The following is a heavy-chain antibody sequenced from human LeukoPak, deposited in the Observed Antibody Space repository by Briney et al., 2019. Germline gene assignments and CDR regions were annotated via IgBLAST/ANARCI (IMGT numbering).Heavy chain of an antibody. CDR2: ISYDGSNK. CDR1: GFTFSSYG. V-gene: IGHV3-30*18. D-gene: IGHD3-10*01. CDR3: AKDGSYYYRRFDP. J-gene: IGHJ5*02. Sequence: GGSLRLSCAASGFTFSSYGMHWVRQAPGKGLEWVAVISYDGSNKYYADSVKGRFTISRDNSKNTLYLQMNSLRAEDTAVYYCAKDGSYYYRRFDPWGQGTLVTVSS.